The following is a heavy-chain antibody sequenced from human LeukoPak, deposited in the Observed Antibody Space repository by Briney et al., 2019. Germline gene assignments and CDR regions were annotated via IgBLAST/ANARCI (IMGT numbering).Heavy chain of an antibody. CDR2: ISSSSSYI. CDR1: GFTFSTYN. V-gene: IGHV3-21*01. J-gene: IGHJ4*02. D-gene: IGHD3-22*01. CDR3: ARESYDSSGSFDY. Sequence: GGSLRVSCAASGFTFSTYNMNWVRQAPGKGLEWVSSISSSSSYIYYADSVKGRFTISRDNAKNSLYLQMNSLRAEDTAVYYCARESYDSSGSFDYWGQGTLVTVSS.